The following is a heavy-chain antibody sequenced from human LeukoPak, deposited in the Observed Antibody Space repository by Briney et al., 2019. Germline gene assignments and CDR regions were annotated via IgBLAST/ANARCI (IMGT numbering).Heavy chain of an antibody. CDR2: INTHNGDT. V-gene: IGHV1-18*01. J-gene: IGHJ4*02. D-gene: IGHD6-13*01. CDR3: ARDTAAASDY. CDR1: GYTFASFG. Sequence: GASVKVSCKASGYTFASFGITWVRQAPGQGLEWMGWINTHNGDTNYAQKLQGRVTMTTDTSTSTAYMELSRLRSDDTAVYYCARDTAAASDYWGQGTLVTVSS.